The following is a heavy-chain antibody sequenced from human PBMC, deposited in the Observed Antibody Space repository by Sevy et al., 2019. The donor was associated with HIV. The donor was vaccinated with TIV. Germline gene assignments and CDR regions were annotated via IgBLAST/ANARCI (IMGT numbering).Heavy chain of an antibody. V-gene: IGHV3-23*01. D-gene: IGHD6-19*01. CDR2: ISGSGGIT. J-gene: IGHJ4*02. Sequence: GGSLRLSCAASEFIFISYAMSWVRQAPGKGLEWVSSISGSGGITYYADSVKGRFTVSRDNSKNMLYLQMNSLRAEDTAVYYCAKEELSGFYWGQGTLVTVSS. CDR1: EFIFISYA. CDR3: AKEELSGFY.